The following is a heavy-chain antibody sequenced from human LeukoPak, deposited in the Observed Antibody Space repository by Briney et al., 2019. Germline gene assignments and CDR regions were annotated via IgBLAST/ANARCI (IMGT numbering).Heavy chain of an antibody. CDR3: AGYCNGGDCSSVDY. CDR2: IKQDGSEK. Sequence: GGSLRLSCVGSGFTFSSYWVSWVRQAPGKGLEWVANIKQDGSEKYYVDSVKGRFTISRDNAKNSLFLQMNSLRAEDTAVYYCAGYCNGGDCSSVDYWGQGTLVTVSS. V-gene: IGHV3-7*03. J-gene: IGHJ4*02. CDR1: GFTFSSYW. D-gene: IGHD2-15*01.